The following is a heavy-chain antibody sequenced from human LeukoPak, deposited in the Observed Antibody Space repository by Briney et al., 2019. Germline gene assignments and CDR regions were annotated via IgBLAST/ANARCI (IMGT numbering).Heavy chain of an antibody. CDR3: AIDSDWNVDY. D-gene: IGHD1-1*01. CDR2: ISPYNGAT. V-gene: IGHV1-18*04. J-gene: IGHJ4*02. Sequence: ASVKVSCKASGYTFTGYYMHWVRQAPGQGLEWLGWISPYNGATEYAQNLQDRVSMTTDTSTNTAYIEVRSLKSDDTAVYYCAIDSDWNVDYWGQGTLVTVSS. CDR1: GYTFTGYY.